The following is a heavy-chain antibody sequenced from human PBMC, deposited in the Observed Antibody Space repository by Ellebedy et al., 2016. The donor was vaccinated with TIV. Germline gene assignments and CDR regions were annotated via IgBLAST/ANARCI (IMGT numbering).Heavy chain of an antibody. CDR3: AKDYGDYDPQYFQH. CDR2: ISGSGGST. J-gene: IGHJ1*01. CDR1: GFTFSSYA. Sequence: GESLKISCAASGFTFSSYAMSWVRQAPGKGLEWVSAISGSGGSTYYADSVKGRFTISRDNSKNTLYLQMNSLRAEDTAVYYCAKDYGDYDPQYFQHWGQGTLVTVSS. D-gene: IGHD4-17*01. V-gene: IGHV3-23*01.